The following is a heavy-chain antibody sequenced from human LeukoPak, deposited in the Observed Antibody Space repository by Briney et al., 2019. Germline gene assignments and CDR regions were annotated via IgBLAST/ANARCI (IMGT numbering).Heavy chain of an antibody. CDR2: IQQDGSEK. J-gene: IGHJ4*02. D-gene: IGHD6-13*01. V-gene: IGHV3-7*04. Sequence: GGSLRLSCAASGFTFSSYWMNWVRQAPGKGLEWVANIQQDGSEKYYVDSVKGRFTITRDNAKNSLYLQMNSLRAEDTAVYYCARARDSSSWFSSDYWGQGTLVTVSS. CDR3: ARARDSSSWFSSDY. CDR1: GFTFSSYW.